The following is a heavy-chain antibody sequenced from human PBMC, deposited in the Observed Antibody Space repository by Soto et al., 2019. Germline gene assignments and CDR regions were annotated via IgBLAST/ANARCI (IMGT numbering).Heavy chain of an antibody. V-gene: IGHV3-33*01. CDR3: AHAQQLVFHN. CDR1: GFTFNIYG. D-gene: IGHD6-13*01. Sequence: QVQLVESGGGVVQPGRSLRLSCAASGFTFNIYGMHWVRQAPGKGLEWVAVIWYDGSNKYYADSVKGRFTISRDNSKNTLYPHMNSLRAEDTAVYYCAHAQQLVFHNWGQGTLVSVSS. CDR2: IWYDGSNK. J-gene: IGHJ1*01.